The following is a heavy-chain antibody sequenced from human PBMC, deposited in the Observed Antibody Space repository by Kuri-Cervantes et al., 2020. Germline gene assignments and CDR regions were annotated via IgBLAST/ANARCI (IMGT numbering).Heavy chain of an antibody. CDR3: AGGAGGNYFDY. V-gene: IGHV3-11*01. CDR1: GFTFSGYY. Sequence: GESLKISCAASGFTFSGYYMSWIRQAPGKGLERVSYISSSGSTIYYADSVKGRFTISRDNAKNSLYLQMNSLRAEDTAVYYCAGGAGGNYFDYWGQGTLVTVSS. D-gene: IGHD1-26*01. CDR2: ISSSGSTI. J-gene: IGHJ4*02.